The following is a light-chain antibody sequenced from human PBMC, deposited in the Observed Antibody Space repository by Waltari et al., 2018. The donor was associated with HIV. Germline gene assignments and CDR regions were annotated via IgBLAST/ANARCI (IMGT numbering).Light chain of an antibody. CDR1: SSDVGSYNL. CDR3: CSYAGRITSVV. J-gene: IGLJ2*01. CDR2: EVN. V-gene: IGLV2-23*02. Sequence: QSALTQPASVSGSPGQSITISCTGTSSDVGSYNLVSWYQQHPGKAPKLMIYEVNKRPSGVSNRFSGSKSGNTAALTISGLQAEDEGDYYCCSYAGRITSVVFGGGTKLTVL.